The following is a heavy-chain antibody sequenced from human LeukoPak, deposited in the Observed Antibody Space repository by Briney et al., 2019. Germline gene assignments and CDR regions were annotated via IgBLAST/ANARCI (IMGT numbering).Heavy chain of an antibody. CDR3: ARPRRPYCSGGSCLFQTFDY. V-gene: IGHV3-30-3*01. Sequence: GGSLRLSCAASEFTFSSYTMHWVRQAPGKGLEWVAVISYDGSNKYYADSVKGRFTISRDNSKNALYLQMNSLRAEDTAVYYCARPRRPYCSGGSCLFQTFDYWGQGTLVTVSS. CDR1: EFTFSSYT. J-gene: IGHJ4*02. CDR2: ISYDGSNK. D-gene: IGHD2-15*01.